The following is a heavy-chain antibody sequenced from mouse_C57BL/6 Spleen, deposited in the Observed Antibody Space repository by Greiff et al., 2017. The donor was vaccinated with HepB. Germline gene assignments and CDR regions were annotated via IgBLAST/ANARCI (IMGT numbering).Heavy chain of an antibody. D-gene: IGHD2-2*01. J-gene: IGHJ2*01. V-gene: IGHV1-53*01. CDR3: ARNRIYYGYDGGVDY. CDR2: INPSNGGT. CDR1: GYTFTSYW. Sequence: QVQLKQSGTELVKPGASVKLSCKASGYTFTSYWMHWVKQRPGQGLEWIGNINPSNGGTNYNEKFKSKATLTVDKSSSTAYMQLSSLTSEDSAVYYCARNRIYYGYDGGVDYWGQGTTLTVSS.